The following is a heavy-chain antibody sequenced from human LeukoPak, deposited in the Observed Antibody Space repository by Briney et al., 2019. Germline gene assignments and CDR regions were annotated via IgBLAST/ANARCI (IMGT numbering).Heavy chain of an antibody. D-gene: IGHD6-6*01. CDR3: ARGYSSSSGWFDP. CDR1: GGSIGSGGYY. V-gene: IGHV4-31*03. J-gene: IGHJ5*02. Sequence: SQTLSLTCTVSGGSIGSGGYYWSWIRQHPGKGLEWIGYIYYSGSTYYNPSLKSRVTISVDTSKNQFSLKLSSVTAADTAVYYCARGYSSSSGWFDPWGQGTLVTVS. CDR2: IYYSGST.